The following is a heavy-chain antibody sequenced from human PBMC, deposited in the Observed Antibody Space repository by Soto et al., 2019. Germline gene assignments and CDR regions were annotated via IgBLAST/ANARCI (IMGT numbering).Heavy chain of an antibody. CDR3: ARARRIVLMVYAIYYYYGMHV. Sequence: SETLSLTCAVYGGSFSGYYWSWIRQPPGKGLEWIGEINHSGSTNYNPSLKSRVTISVDTSKNQFSLKLSSVTAADTAVYYCARARRIVLMVYAIYYYYGMHVWGQGTTVTVYS. J-gene: IGHJ6*02. CDR1: GGSFSGYY. V-gene: IGHV4-34*01. CDR2: INHSGST. D-gene: IGHD2-8*01.